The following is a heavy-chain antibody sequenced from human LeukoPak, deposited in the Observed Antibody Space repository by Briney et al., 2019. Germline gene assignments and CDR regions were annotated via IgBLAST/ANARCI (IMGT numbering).Heavy chain of an antibody. CDR1: GDSVSSNSAA. CDR3: ARTSARITMIVVVIPLFDY. Sequence: SQTLSLTCAISGDSVSSNSAAWNWIRQSPSGGLEWLGRTYYRSKWYNDYAVSVKSRITINPDTSKNQFSLQLNSVTPEDTAVYCCARTSARITMIVVVIPLFDYWGQGTLVTVSS. CDR2: TYYRSKWYN. J-gene: IGHJ4*02. V-gene: IGHV6-1*01. D-gene: IGHD3-22*01.